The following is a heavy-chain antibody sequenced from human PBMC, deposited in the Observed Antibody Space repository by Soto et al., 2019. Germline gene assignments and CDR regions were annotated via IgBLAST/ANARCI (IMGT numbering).Heavy chain of an antibody. CDR2: IDWDDDK. Sequence: SGPTLVNPTQTLTLTCTFSGFSLSTSGMCVSWIRQPPGKALEWLARIDWDDDKYYSTSLKTRLTISKDTSKNQVVLTMTNMDPVDTATYYCARIGPFWSGSAPKDYYYYGMDVWGQGTTVTVSS. D-gene: IGHD3-3*01. CDR1: GFSLSTSGMC. J-gene: IGHJ6*02. CDR3: ARIGPFWSGSAPKDYYYYGMDV. V-gene: IGHV2-70*11.